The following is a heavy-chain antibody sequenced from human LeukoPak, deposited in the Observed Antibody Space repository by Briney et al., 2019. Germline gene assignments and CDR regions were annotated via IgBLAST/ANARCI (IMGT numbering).Heavy chain of an antibody. D-gene: IGHD5-24*01. V-gene: IGHV3-11*04. J-gene: IGHJ4*02. Sequence: GGSLRLSCAASGFTFSDYYMSWIRQAPGKGLGWVSYISSSGSTIYYADSVKGRFTISRDNAKNSLYLQMNSLRAEDTAVYYCAREWEMATITRSHVDYWGQGTLVTVSS. CDR3: AREWEMATITRSHVDY. CDR1: GFTFSDYY. CDR2: ISSSGSTI.